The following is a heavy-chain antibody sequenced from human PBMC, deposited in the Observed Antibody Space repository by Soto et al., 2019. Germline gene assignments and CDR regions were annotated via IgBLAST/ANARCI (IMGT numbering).Heavy chain of an antibody. Sequence: GGSLRLSCASSGFTFSSYALSRVRQAPGKGLQCVSTISGNGVSTYYADSVKGRFTISRDNYRNTLYLQMNSLRAEDTAVYYCAKVQGSGSGLYYFYYYGMDVWGQGTTVTVSS. J-gene: IGHJ6*02. CDR2: ISGNGVST. CDR1: GFTFSSYA. V-gene: IGHV3-23*01. D-gene: IGHD3-10*01. CDR3: AKVQGSGSGLYYFYYYGMDV.